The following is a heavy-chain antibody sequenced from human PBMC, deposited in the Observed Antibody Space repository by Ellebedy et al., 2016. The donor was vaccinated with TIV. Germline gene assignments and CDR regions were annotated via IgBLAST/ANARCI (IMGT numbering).Heavy chain of an antibody. V-gene: IGHV2-26*01. CDR1: GFSLSNARMG. J-gene: IGHJ4*02. CDR3: AHFYPDFWSGSYYFDY. Sequence: SGPTLVKPTQTLTLTCTFSGFSLSNARMGVSWIRQPPGKALEWLAHIFSNDEKSYSTSLKSRLTISKDTSKSQVVLTMTNMDPVDTATYYCAHFYPDFWSGSYYFDYWGQGTLVTVSS. CDR2: IFSNDEK. D-gene: IGHD3-3*01.